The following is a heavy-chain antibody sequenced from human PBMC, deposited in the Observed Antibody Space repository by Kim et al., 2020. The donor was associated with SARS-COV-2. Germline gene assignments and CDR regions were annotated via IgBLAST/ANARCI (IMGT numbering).Heavy chain of an antibody. D-gene: IGHD2-21*02. J-gene: IGHJ6*02. V-gene: IGHV1-3*01. CDR1: GYTFTSYA. CDR2: INAGNGNT. Sequence: ASVKVSCKASGYTFTSYAMHWVRQAPGQRLEWMGWINAGNGNTKYSQKFQGRVTITRDTSASTAYMELSSLRSEDTAVYYCARDLTWPRMCYGMDVWGQGTTVTVSS. CDR3: ARDLTWPRMCYGMDV.